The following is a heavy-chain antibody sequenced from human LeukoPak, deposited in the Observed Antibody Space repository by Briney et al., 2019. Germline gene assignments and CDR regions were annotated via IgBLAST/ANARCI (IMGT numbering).Heavy chain of an antibody. CDR1: AYTFTNYW. V-gene: IGHV5-51*01. CDR2: IYPGDSDS. J-gene: IGHJ4*02. CDR3: ARRETAASDALDY. D-gene: IGHD6-13*01. Sequence: GESLKISCTGSAYTFTNYWIGWVRQMPGKGLESMGIIYPGDSDSRHSPSFQGQVTISADKSISTAYLQWSSLRASDTAMYYCARRETAASDALDYWGQGTLVTVSS.